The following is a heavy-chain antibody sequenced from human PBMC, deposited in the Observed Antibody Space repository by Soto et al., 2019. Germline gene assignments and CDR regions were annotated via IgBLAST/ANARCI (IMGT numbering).Heavy chain of an antibody. D-gene: IGHD3-16*01. V-gene: IGHV1-69*01. CDR2: FVPLFGTT. CDR1: GGTFSGYV. CDR3: ATHGLGVSSPPYFDN. J-gene: IGHJ4*02. Sequence: QLVQSGSEVKKPGSSVKVSCQASGGTFSGYVVTWVRQATGQGLEWMGEFVPLFGTTNYAQRCSGRITITAEESTTTAYMELRTLRSDDTAVYYCATHGLGVSSPPYFDNWRQGTLVTVSS.